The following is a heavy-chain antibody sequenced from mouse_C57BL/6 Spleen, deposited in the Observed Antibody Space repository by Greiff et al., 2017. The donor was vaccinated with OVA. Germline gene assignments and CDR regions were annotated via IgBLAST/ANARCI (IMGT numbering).Heavy chain of an antibody. CDR2: IDPSDSYT. D-gene: IGHD1-1*01. CDR1: GYTFTSYW. V-gene: IGHV1-69*01. J-gene: IGHJ1*03. CDR3: ARFITTVVEGWYFDV. Sequence: QVQLQQPGAELVMPGASVKLSCKASGYTFTSYWMHWVKQRPGQGLEWIGEIDPSDSYTNYNQKFKGKSTLTVDKSSSTAYMQLSSLTSEDSAVYYCARFITTVVEGWYFDVWGTGTTVTVSS.